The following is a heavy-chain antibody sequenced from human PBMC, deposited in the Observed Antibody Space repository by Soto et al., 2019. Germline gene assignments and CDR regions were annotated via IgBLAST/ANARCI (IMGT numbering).Heavy chain of an antibody. J-gene: IGHJ6*02. D-gene: IGHD3-3*01. Sequence: QVQLVQSGAEVRKPGSSVKVSCEASGGTFTDYGISWVRQAPGQGLEWVGGISPGYDTKNYAERFQDRATIIADESTRTVYMELRGLRSEDTDVDFCAIGPVESRFLVGGYYFYGMDVWGQGTAVTVSS. V-gene: IGHV1-69*01. CDR2: ISPGYDTK. CDR3: AIGPVESRFLVGGYYFYGMDV. CDR1: GGTFTDYG.